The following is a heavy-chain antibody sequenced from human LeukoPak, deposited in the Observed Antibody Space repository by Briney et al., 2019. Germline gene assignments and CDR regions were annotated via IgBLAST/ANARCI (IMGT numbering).Heavy chain of an antibody. V-gene: IGHV3-7*01. Sequence: GGPLRLSCEASGFTFNRHWMSWVRQAPGKGLEWVATINYDESLRHYVDSVKGRFIISRDNAKNSLSLQMSSLRAEDAAVYYCARTGRLQYGDYVAFDYWGQGTLVTVSS. D-gene: IGHD4-17*01. CDR2: INYDESLR. J-gene: IGHJ4*02. CDR1: GFTFNRHW. CDR3: ARTGRLQYGDYVAFDY.